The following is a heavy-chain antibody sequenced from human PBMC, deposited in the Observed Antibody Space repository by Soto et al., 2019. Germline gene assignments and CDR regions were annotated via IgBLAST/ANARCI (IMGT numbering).Heavy chain of an antibody. CDR3: VLERWEMGGWFDP. Sequence: ASVKVSCKASSYTFTSYGISWVRQAPGQGLEWMGWISAYNGNTNYAQKLQGRVTMTTDTSTSTAYMELRSLRSDDTAVYYCVLERWEMGGWFDPWGQGTLVTVSS. CDR1: SYTFTSYG. V-gene: IGHV1-18*04. D-gene: IGHD1-26*01. CDR2: ISAYNGNT. J-gene: IGHJ5*02.